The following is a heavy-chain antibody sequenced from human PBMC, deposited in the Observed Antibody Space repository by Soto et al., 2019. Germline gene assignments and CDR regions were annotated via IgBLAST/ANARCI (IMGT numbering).Heavy chain of an antibody. D-gene: IGHD2-21*02. CDR1: GFTFSSYW. J-gene: IGHJ6*02. Sequence: GGSLRLSCAASGFTFSSYWMHWVRQAPGKGLVWVSRINSDGSSTSYADSVKGRFTISRDNAKNTLYLQMNSLRAEDTAVYYCAKTLVSWHIVVVAAIHYGMDVWGQGTTVTVSS. CDR3: AKTLVSWHIVVVAAIHYGMDV. CDR2: INSDGSST. V-gene: IGHV3-74*01.